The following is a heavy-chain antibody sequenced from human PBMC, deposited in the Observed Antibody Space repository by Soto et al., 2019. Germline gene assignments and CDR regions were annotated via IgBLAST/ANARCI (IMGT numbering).Heavy chain of an antibody. V-gene: IGHV3-30*03. CDR2: ISKDGSVK. J-gene: IGHJ4*02. CDR1: GFTFSSYG. Sequence: QVQLVESGGGVVQPGRSLRLSCAASGFTFSSYGMHWVRQAPGKGLEWVAVISKDGSVKYYAESVKGRFTISRDNSKNTLYLQMNSLGAEDTAAYYCTGEVASGYWGQGTLFTVSS. CDR3: TGEVASGY. D-gene: IGHD2-8*02.